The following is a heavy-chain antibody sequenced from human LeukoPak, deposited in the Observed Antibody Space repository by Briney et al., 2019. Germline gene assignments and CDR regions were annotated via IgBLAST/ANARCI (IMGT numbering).Heavy chain of an antibody. CDR3: AGLYYYGSGSSFDY. CDR2: IYTSGST. D-gene: IGHD3-10*01. Sequence: SETLSLTCTVSGGSISSYYWSWIRQPAGKGLEWIGRIYTSGSTNYNPSLKSRVTMSVDTSKNQFSLKLSSVTAADAAVYYCAGLYYYGSGSSFDYWGQGTLVTVSS. V-gene: IGHV4-4*07. CDR1: GGSISSYY. J-gene: IGHJ4*02.